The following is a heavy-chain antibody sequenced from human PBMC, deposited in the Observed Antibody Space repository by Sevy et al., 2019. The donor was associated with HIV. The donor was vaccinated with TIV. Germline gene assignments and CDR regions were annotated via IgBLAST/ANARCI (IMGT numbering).Heavy chain of an antibody. Sequence: GGSLRLSCAASGFTFSDAWMNWVRQAPGKGLEWVGRIKTKTDGGATDYAAPVKGRFTISRDDSKNTLYLQMNSLKIEDTAVYHCTTEGVYSYGSGIGYWGQRTLVTVSS. CDR1: GFTFSDAW. CDR2: IKTKTDGGAT. V-gene: IGHV3-15*07. D-gene: IGHD3-10*01. CDR3: TTEGVYSYGSGIGY. J-gene: IGHJ4*02.